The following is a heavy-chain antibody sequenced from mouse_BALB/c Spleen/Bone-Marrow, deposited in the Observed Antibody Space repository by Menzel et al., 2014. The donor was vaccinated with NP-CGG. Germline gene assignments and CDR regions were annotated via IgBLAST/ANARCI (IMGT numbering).Heavy chain of an antibody. J-gene: IGHJ3*01. D-gene: IGHD2-4*01. CDR1: GYTFTSYW. CDR3: TRVITTGSAWFAY. CDR2: IYPGNSDT. V-gene: IGHV1-5*01. Sequence: VQLQQSGTVLARPGASVKMSCKASGYTFTSYWMHWVKQRPGQGLEWIGAIYPGNSDTSYNQKFKGKAKLTAVTSTSTAYMELSSLTNEDSAVYYCTRVITTGSAWFAYWGQGTLVTASA.